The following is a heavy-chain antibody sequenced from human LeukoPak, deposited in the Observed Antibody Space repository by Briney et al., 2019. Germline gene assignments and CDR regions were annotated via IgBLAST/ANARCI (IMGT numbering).Heavy chain of an antibody. V-gene: IGHV3-33*01. J-gene: IGHJ4*02. CDR1: GFTFSSYG. D-gene: IGHD6-13*01. CDR3: ARDSSSSNFDY. CDR2: IWYDGSNK. Sequence: GRSLRLSCAASGFTFSSYGMPWARQAPGKGLEWVAVIWYDGSNKYYADSVKGRFTISRDNSKNTLYLQMNSLRAEDTAVYYCARDSSSSNFDYWGQGTLVTVSS.